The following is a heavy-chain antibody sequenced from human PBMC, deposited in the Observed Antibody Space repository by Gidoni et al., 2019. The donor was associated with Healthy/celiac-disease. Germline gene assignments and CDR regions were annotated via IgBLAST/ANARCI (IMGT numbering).Heavy chain of an antibody. D-gene: IGHD6-13*01. CDR2: ISSSSSYR. J-gene: IGHJ6*02. CDR3: ARGIAAAGWYYYYGMDV. CDR1: GFTFSSYS. Sequence: EVQLVESGGGLVKPGGSLRLSGAASGFTFSSYSMNWVRQAPGKGLEWVSSISSSSSYRYYADSVKGRFTISRDNAKNSLYLQMNSLRAEDTAVYYCARGIAAAGWYYYYGMDVWGQGTTVTVSS. V-gene: IGHV3-21*01.